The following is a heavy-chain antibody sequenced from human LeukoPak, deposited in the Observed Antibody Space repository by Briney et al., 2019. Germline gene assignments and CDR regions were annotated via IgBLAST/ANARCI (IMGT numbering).Heavy chain of an antibody. J-gene: IGHJ3*02. Sequence: GGSLRLSCAASGFTFSSYSMNWVRQAPGKGLEWVSSISSSSSYIYYADSVKGRFTISRDNAKNSLYLQMNSLRAEDTAVYYCARVSGFSHDAFDTWGQGTMVTVSS. D-gene: IGHD6-25*01. V-gene: IGHV3-21*01. CDR1: GFTFSSYS. CDR2: ISSSSSYI. CDR3: ARVSGFSHDAFDT.